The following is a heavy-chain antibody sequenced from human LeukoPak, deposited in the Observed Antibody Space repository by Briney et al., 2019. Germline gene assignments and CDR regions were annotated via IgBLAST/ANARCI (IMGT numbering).Heavy chain of an antibody. CDR1: GGTFSSYA. V-gene: IGHV1-69*04. J-gene: IGHJ4*02. Sequence: SVKVSCKASGGTFSSYAISWVRQAPGQGLEWMGRIIPILGIANYAQKFQGRVTITADKSTSTAYMELSSLRSEDTAVYYCARIRAYYDSSGYFDYWGQGTLVTVSS. CDR3: ARIRAYYDSSGYFDY. D-gene: IGHD3-22*01. CDR2: IIPILGIA.